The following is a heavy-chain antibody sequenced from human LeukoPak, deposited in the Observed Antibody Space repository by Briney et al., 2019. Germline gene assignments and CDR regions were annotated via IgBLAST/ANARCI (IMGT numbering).Heavy chain of an antibody. CDR3: ARGPPFDP. CDR1: GFTFSTYA. V-gene: IGHV3-23*01. J-gene: IGHJ5*02. CDR2: ISGSGGTT. Sequence: GGSLRLSCAASGFTFSTYAMSWVRQAPGKGLECVSSISGSGGTTSYADSVKGRFTISRDSSKNTVYLQMNSLRDEDTAVYYCARGPPFDPWGQGTLVTVSS.